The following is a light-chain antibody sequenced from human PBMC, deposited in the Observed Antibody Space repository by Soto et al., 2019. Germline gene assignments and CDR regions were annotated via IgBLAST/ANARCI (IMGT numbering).Light chain of an antibody. CDR1: QSISTW. J-gene: IGKJ4*01. CDR2: KAS. CDR3: QQYNSSPLT. V-gene: IGKV1-5*03. Sequence: DIQMTQSPSTLSASAGDRVTITCRASQSISTWLAWFQQKPGKAPNLLIYKASSLESGVPSRFSGSGSGTEFTLTISTLQPDDFATYYCQQYNSSPLTFGGGTKVEIK.